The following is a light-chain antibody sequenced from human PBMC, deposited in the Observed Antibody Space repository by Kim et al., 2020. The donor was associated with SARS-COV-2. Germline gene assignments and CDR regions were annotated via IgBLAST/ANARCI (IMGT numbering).Light chain of an antibody. V-gene: IGKV1-39*01. Sequence: DIQMPQSPSSLSASVGDRVTITCRASQNIHIYLNWYQQKPGKAPNLLIYATSTLESGAPSRFSGSRSGTTFTLTINSLRPEDFATYFCQPSYIPPYTFGQGTKREI. CDR3: QPSYIPPYT. CDR2: ATS. CDR1: QNIHIY. J-gene: IGKJ2*01.